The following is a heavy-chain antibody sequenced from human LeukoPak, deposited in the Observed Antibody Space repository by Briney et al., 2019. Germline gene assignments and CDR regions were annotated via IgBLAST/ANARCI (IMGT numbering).Heavy chain of an antibody. CDR3: ARGRSNYYGMDV. Sequence: SETLSLTCSVSDGSINSYYWNWIRRPPGKGLEWIGYIYYNGNTNYSLSLKSRVTMSVDTSKNLFSLKVSSVTAADTAAYYCARGRSNYYGMDVWGQGTTVTVSS. V-gene: IGHV4-59*01. D-gene: IGHD1-26*01. CDR1: DGSINSYY. CDR2: IYYNGNT. J-gene: IGHJ6*02.